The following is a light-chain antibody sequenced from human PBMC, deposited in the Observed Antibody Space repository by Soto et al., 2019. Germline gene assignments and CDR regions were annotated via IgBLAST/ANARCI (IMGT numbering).Light chain of an antibody. V-gene: IGLV2-11*01. CDR3: SSLAGSYNLV. Sequence: QSVLTQPRSLSGSPGQAVTISCTGTSSDIGAYNYVFWYQQYPGKSPKLIIYDVFKRPSGVPARFSASKSGNTASLTITGLQTEDEADYHCSSLAGSYNLVFSGGTKVTVL. CDR2: DVF. J-gene: IGLJ3*02. CDR1: SSDIGAYNY.